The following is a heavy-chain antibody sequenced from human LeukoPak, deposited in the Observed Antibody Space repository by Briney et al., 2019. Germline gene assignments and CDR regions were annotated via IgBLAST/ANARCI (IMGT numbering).Heavy chain of an antibody. CDR3: ARQADYGGNSDYYYMDV. D-gene: IGHD4-23*01. CDR1: GYSFTSYW. CDR2: IYPGDSDT. J-gene: IGHJ6*03. Sequence: GESLKISCKGSGYSFTSYWIGWVRQMPGKGLEWMGIIYPGDSDTRYSPSFQGQVTISADKSISTAYLQWSSLKASDTAMYYCARQADYGGNSDYYYMDVWGKGTTVTVSS. V-gene: IGHV5-51*01.